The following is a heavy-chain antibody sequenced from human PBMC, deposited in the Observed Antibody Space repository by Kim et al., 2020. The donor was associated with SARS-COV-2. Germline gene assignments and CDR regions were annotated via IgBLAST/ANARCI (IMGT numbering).Heavy chain of an antibody. CDR1: GGSISSSNW. CDR3: ARVQRITIFGVVIEGYGMDV. J-gene: IGHJ6*02. D-gene: IGHD3-3*01. Sequence: SETLSLTCAVSGGSISSSNWWSCVRQPPGKGLEWIGEIYHSGSTNYNPSLKSRVTISVDKSKNQFSLKLSSVTAADTAVYYCARVQRITIFGVVIEGYGMDVWGQGTTVTGSS. V-gene: IGHV4-4*02. CDR2: IYHSGST.